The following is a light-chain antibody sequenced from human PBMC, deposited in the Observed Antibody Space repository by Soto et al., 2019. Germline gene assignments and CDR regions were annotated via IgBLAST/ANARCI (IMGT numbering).Light chain of an antibody. CDR3: STLYDGRNGRV. Sequence: QSVLTQPPSASGTPGQRVTISCSGSSSNLGDNTVNWYQQLPGTAPKLLIYRNNRRPSEVPDRFSGSKSVTSASLATSGLESEDEADDYCSTLYDGRNGRVFGGGTKLTVL. CDR2: RNN. CDR1: SSNLGDNT. J-gene: IGLJ3*02. V-gene: IGLV1-44*01.